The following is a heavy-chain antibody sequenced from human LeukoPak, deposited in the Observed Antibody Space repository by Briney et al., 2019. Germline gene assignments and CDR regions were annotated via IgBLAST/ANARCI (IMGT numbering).Heavy chain of an antibody. CDR1: GGSISSYY. Sequence: PSETLSLTCTVSGGSISSYYWGWIRQPPGKGLEWIGSIYYSGSTYYNPSLKSRVTISVDTSKNQFSLKLSSVTAADTAVYYCARQVGSGYYRGDFDYWGQGTLVTVSS. V-gene: IGHV4-39*01. J-gene: IGHJ4*02. D-gene: IGHD3-3*01. CDR2: IYYSGST. CDR3: ARQVGSGYYRGDFDY.